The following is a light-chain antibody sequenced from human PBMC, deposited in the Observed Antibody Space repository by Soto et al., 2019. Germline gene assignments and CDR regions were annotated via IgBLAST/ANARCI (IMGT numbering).Light chain of an antibody. V-gene: IGKV3-20*01. CDR2: GAS. CDR1: QTVTSNY. CDR3: QQYGTSPKT. Sequence: EIVLTQSPGTLSLSPGERATLSYRASQTVTSNYLAWYQQTPGQAPRLLISGASSRATDIPDRFSGSGSGTDFSLTISSLEPEDFAVYYCQQYGTSPKTFGQGTKVEIK. J-gene: IGKJ1*01.